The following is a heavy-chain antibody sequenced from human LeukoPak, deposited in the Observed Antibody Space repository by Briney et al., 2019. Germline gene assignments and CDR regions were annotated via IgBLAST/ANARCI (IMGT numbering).Heavy chain of an antibody. CDR1: GFTFSSYA. CDR3: AKDRSSRYDFWSGSFSHYYYYYMDV. Sequence: GGSLRLSCAASGFTFSSYAMSWVRQAPGKGLEWVSAISGGSADYADSGKGRFSISIDNSKNTLYLQMNSLRAEDTAVYYCAKDRSSRYDFWSGSFSHYYYYYMDVWGKGTTVTVSS. D-gene: IGHD3-3*01. CDR2: ISGGSA. J-gene: IGHJ6*03. V-gene: IGHV3-23*01.